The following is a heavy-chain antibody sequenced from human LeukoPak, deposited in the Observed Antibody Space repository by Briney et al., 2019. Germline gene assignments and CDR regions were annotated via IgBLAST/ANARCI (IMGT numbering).Heavy chain of an antibody. V-gene: IGHV3-33*01. Sequence: PGRTLRLSCGASGFSFRSYGMHWVRQAPGKGLEWVAVIWYDGSNKYYADSVKGRFTISRDNSKNTLYLQMNSLRAEDTAVYYCARDLYYYDSSGYYDYWGQGTLVTVSS. CDR1: GFSFRSYG. CDR2: IWYDGSNK. CDR3: ARDLYYYDSSGYYDY. D-gene: IGHD3-22*01. J-gene: IGHJ4*02.